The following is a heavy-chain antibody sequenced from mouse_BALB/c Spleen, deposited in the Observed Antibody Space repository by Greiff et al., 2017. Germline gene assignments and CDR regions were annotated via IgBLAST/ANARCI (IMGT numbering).Heavy chain of an antibody. J-gene: IGHJ3*01. CDR1: GYTFTSYN. Sequence: LQQPGAELVKPGASVKMSCKASGYTFTSYNMHWVKQTPGQGLEWIGAIYPGNGDTSYNQKFKGKATLTADKSSSTAYMQLSSLTSEDSAVYYCAREEEITTAAWFAYWGQGTLVTVSA. CDR3: AREEEITTAAWFAY. V-gene: IGHV1-12*01. D-gene: IGHD2-4*01. CDR2: IYPGNGDT.